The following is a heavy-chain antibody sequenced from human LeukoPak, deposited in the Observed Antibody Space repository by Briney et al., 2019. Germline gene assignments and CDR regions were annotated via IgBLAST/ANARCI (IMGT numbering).Heavy chain of an antibody. J-gene: IGHJ3*02. CDR2: ISYDGSNK. Sequence: GGSLRLSCAASGFTFSSYGMPWVRQAPGKGLEWVAVISYDGSNKYYADSVKGRFTISRDNSKNTLYLQMNSLRAEDTAVYYCAKDISSWYRGGAFDIWGQGTMVTVSS. CDR1: GFTFSSYG. D-gene: IGHD6-13*01. CDR3: AKDISSWYRGGAFDI. V-gene: IGHV3-30*18.